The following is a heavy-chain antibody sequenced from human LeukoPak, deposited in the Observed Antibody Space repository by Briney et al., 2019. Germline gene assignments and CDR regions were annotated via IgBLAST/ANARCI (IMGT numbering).Heavy chain of an antibody. J-gene: IGHJ4*02. Sequence: GGSLRLSCAASGFTFSSYAMTWVRQAPGEGLVWVSRINTDGSNIIYGDSVKGRFTISRDNAKNTLYLQMNSLSAEDTAVYYCARDQSIAGPTTADYWGQGTPVTVSS. V-gene: IGHV3-74*01. D-gene: IGHD1-26*01. CDR3: ARDQSIAGPTTADY. CDR2: INTDGSNI. CDR1: GFTFSSYA.